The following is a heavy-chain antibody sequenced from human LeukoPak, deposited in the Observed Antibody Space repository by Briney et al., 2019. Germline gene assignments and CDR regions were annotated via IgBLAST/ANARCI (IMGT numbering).Heavy chain of an antibody. CDR2: IYYSGST. CDR3: ARLKSHMDV. J-gene: IGHJ6*03. CDR1: GGSISSYY. Sequence: PSETLSLTCTVSGGSISSYYWSWIRQPPGKGLEWIGYIYYSGSTNYNPSLKSRVTISVDTSKNQFSLKLTSVTAADTAVYYCARLKSHMDVWGKGTTVTISS. V-gene: IGHV4-59*01.